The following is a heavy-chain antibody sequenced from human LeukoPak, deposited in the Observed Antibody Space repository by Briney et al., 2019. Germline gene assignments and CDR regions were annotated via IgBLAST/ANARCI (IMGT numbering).Heavy chain of an antibody. CDR3: VRDLILVWTPGDDFDF. Sequence: GGSLRLSCAASGFAFSAYWMHWVRQAPGKGLEWVARINEDATTITYADSVKGRFIISRDNSKKSLYLQMNNLRAEDTAVYYCVRDLILVWTPGDDFDFWGQGTLVIVSS. J-gene: IGHJ4*02. CDR2: INEDATTI. CDR1: GFAFSAYW. V-gene: IGHV3-74*01. D-gene: IGHD3-16*01.